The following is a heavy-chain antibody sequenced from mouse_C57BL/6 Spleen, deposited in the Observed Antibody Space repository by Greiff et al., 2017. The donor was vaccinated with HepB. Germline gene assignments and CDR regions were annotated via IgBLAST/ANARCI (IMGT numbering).Heavy chain of an antibody. Sequence: VQLQQSGPELVKPGASVKISCKASGYSLTDYNMNWVKQSNGKSLEWIGVINPNYGTTSYNQKFKGKATLTVDQSSSTAYMQLNSLTSEDSAVYNWARYRLTFAMDYWGRRTSVTVSS. D-gene: IGHD4-1*01. CDR1: GYSLTDYN. V-gene: IGHV1-39*01. J-gene: IGHJ4*01. CDR2: INPNYGTT. CDR3: ARYRLTFAMDY.